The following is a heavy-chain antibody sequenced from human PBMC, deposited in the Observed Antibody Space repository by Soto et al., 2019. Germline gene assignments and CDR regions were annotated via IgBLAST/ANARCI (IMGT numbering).Heavy chain of an antibody. D-gene: IGHD3-10*01. CDR2: ITDTGGDA. Sequence: PXGSLRLSCVAAGLTFGSRAMTWVRQAPGGGLQWVSTITDTGGDAKYADSVRGRFVISRDNSKKTLYLQMTSLTAEDSAMYYCARGSTDSYPGSRIFDFWGRGTLVTVSS. J-gene: IGHJ4*02. CDR1: GLTFGSRA. CDR3: ARGSTDSYPGSRIFDF. V-gene: IGHV3-23*01.